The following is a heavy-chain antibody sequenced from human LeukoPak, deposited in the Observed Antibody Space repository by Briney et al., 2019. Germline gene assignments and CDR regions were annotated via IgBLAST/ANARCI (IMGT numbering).Heavy chain of an antibody. CDR2: ISWNSGSI. J-gene: IGHJ4*02. D-gene: IGHD6-19*01. Sequence: AGGSLRLSCAASGFTFDDYAMHWVRQAPGKGLEWVSGISWNSGSIVYADSVKGRLTISRDNAKSSLYLQMNSLRAEDTAFYYCAKGRTSIAVAGTDYWGQGTLVTVSS. CDR3: AKGRTSIAVAGTDY. CDR1: GFTFDDYA. V-gene: IGHV3-9*01.